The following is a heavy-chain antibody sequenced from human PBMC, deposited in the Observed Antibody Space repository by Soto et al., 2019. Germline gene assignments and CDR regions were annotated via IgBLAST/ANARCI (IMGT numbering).Heavy chain of an antibody. Sequence: QVQLVQSGAEVKKPGASVKVSCKASGYTFTSYGISWVRQAPGQGLEWMGWISAYNGNTNYAQKLQGRVTMTTDTSTSTDYMELRSLRSDDTAVYYCARGFGLYSSGWPHGMDVWGQGTTVTVSS. CDR3: ARGFGLYSSGWPHGMDV. CDR1: GYTFTSYG. V-gene: IGHV1-18*01. J-gene: IGHJ6*02. D-gene: IGHD6-19*01. CDR2: ISAYNGNT.